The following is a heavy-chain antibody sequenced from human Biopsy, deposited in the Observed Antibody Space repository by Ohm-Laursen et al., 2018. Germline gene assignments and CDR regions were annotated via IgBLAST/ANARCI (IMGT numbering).Heavy chain of an antibody. CDR2: IFYSANT. D-gene: IGHD5-12*01. J-gene: IGHJ4*02. Sequence: SQTLSLTCIVSGVSINGGRYYWNWIRHHPGKGLEWIGNIFYSANTYYNPSLKSRVTISVDTSKNQFSLKLSSVTAADTAVYYCARLGSGDYFPTFFDLWGQGALVTVSS. CDR3: ARLGSGDYFPTFFDL. CDR1: GVSINGGRYY. V-gene: IGHV4-31*03.